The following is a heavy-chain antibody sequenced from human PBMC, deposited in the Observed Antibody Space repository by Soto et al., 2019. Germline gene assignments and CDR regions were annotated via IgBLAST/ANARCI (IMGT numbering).Heavy chain of an antibody. CDR3: TTEPEPYPPYDFWSGYPREMYYMDV. CDR1: GFTFSNAW. CDR2: IKSKTDGGTT. D-gene: IGHD3-3*01. Sequence: GGSLRLSCAASGFTFSNAWMSWVRQAPGKGLEWVGRIKSKTDGGTTDYAAPVKGRFTISRDDSKNTLYLQMNSLKTEDTAVYYCTTEPEPYPPYDFWSGYPREMYYMDVWGKGTTVTVSS. V-gene: IGHV3-15*01. J-gene: IGHJ6*03.